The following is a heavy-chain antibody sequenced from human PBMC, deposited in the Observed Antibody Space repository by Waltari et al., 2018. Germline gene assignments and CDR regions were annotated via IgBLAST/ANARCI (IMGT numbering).Heavy chain of an antibody. CDR1: GFTFSNSW. J-gene: IGHJ4*02. D-gene: IGHD2-21*01. V-gene: IGHV3-7*01. CDR2: ANQDGSER. CDR3: VRYSDY. Sequence: EVQLVESGGGLVQPGGSLRLSCAASGFTFSNSWMNWVRQAPGKGVEWVATANQDGSERSYLDAGKGRFTISRDNAKNSLYLQMDSLRVEDTAVYYCVRYSDYWGQGTLVTVSS.